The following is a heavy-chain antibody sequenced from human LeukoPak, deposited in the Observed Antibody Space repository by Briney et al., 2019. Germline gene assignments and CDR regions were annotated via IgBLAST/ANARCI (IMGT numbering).Heavy chain of an antibody. CDR1: GGSISSYY. J-gene: IGHJ4*02. CDR2: IYYSGST. Sequence: PSETLSLTCTVSGGSISSYYWSWIRQPPGKGLEWIGYIYYSGSTNYNPSLKSRVTISVDTSKNQFSLRLSSVTAADTAVYYCARDDQTYSYARGGFDYWGQGTLVTVSS. V-gene: IGHV4-59*01. D-gene: IGHD5-18*01. CDR3: ARDDQTYSYARGGFDY.